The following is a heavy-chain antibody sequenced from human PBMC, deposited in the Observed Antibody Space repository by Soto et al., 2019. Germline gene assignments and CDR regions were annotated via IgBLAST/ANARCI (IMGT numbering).Heavy chain of an antibody. CDR2: ITPMFGTA. Sequence: QVQLVQSGAEVKKYGSSVKVSCKASGGTFSRYAISWVRQAPGQGLEWMGGITPMFGTANYAQRFQGRATITADEXTXXAYMQLSSLRSDDTAVYYCAQTLGLAVAGPGRFDLWGRGTLVTVSS. J-gene: IGHJ2*01. V-gene: IGHV1-69*12. D-gene: IGHD6-19*01. CDR3: AQTLGLAVAGPGRFDL. CDR1: GGTFSRYA.